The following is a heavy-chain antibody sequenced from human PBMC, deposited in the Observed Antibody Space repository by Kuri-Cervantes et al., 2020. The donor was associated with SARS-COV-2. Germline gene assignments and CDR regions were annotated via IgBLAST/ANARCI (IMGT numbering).Heavy chain of an antibody. CDR1: GGSISSGGYS. CDR3: ARVREYQLLYGVSFDY. V-gene: IGHV4-30-2*01. J-gene: IGHJ4*02. D-gene: IGHD2-2*02. Sequence: LRLSCAVSGGSISSGGYSWSWIRQPPGKGLEWIGYIYHSGSTYYNPSLKSRVTISVDRSKNQFSLKLSSVTAADTAVYYCARVREYQLLYGVSFDYWGQGTLVTVSS. CDR2: IYHSGST.